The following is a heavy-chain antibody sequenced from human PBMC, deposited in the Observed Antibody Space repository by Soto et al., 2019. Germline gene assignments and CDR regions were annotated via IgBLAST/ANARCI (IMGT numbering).Heavy chain of an antibody. Sequence: PGGSLRFSCAASGFTFSSYAMSWVRQGPGKGLECVSAISGSGGSTYYADSVKGRFTISRDNSKNTMYLQMNSLRADDTAVYYCAQDRPIINYYDRSAYPSSLEYWGEGT. J-gene: IGHJ4*02. V-gene: IGHV3-23*01. CDR2: ISGSGGST. D-gene: IGHD3-22*01. CDR3: AQDRPIINYYDRSAYPSSLEY. CDR1: GFTFSSYA.